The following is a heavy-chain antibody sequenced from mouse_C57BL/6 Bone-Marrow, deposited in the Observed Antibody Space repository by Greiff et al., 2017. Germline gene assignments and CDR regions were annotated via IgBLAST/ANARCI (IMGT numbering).Heavy chain of an antibody. J-gene: IGHJ2*01. CDR2: IHPNSGST. Sequence: QVQLQQPGAELVKPGASVKLSCKASGYTFTSYWMHWVKQRPGQGLEWIGMIHPNSGSTNYNEKFKSKATLTVDKSSSTAYLQLSSLTSADSAVYYCARSAPFYYCNSYYFDYWGQGTTLTVSS. D-gene: IGHD2-1*01. CDR3: ARSAPFYYCNSYYFDY. CDR1: GYTFTSYW. V-gene: IGHV1-64*01.